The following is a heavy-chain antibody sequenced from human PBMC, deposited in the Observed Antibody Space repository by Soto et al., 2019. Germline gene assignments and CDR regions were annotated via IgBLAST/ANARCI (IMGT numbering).Heavy chain of an antibody. V-gene: IGHV3-23*01. Sequence: EVQLLDSGGGLVQPGGSLRLSCAASGFTFSGYALTWVRQALGKGLEWVSAISCGGDATFYADSVKGRLTISRDNSKNTLYLQMNTLRAEDTAVYYCARNVSGYTVRQDLCYFDHWGRGTLVTVSS. CDR2: ISCGGDAT. D-gene: IGHD3-16*02. J-gene: IGHJ2*01. CDR3: ARNVSGYTVRQDLCYFDH. CDR1: GFTFSGYA.